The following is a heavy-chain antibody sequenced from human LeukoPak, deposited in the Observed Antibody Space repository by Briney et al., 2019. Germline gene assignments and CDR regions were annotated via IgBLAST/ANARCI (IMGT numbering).Heavy chain of an antibody. V-gene: IGHV4-61*02. CDR2: IYTSGST. CDR3: ARESYGHWFDP. CDR1: GGSISSDRYY. Sequence: PSQTLSLTCTVSGGSISSDRYYWSWIRQPAGKGLEWIGRIYTSGSTNYNSSLKSRVTISVDTSRNQFSLKLSSVTAADTAVYYCARESYGHWFDPWGQGTLVTVSS. J-gene: IGHJ5*02. D-gene: IGHD4-17*01.